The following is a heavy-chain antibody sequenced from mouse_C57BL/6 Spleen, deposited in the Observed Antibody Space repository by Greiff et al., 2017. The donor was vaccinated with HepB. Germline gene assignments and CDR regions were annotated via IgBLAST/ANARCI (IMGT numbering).Heavy chain of an antibody. D-gene: IGHD1-1*01. J-gene: IGHJ3*01. CDR1: GYTFTSYW. Sequence: QVQLQQPGAELVRPGSSVKLSCKASGYTFTSYWMDWVKQRPGQGLEWIGNIYPSDSETHYNQKFKDKATLTVDKSSSTAYMQLSSLTSEDSAVYYCARERDYYGSRGFAYWGQGTLVTVSA. V-gene: IGHV1-61*01. CDR2: IYPSDSET. CDR3: ARERDYYGSRGFAY.